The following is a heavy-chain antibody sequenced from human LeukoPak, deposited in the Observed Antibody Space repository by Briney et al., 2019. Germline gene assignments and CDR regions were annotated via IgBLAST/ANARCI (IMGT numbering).Heavy chain of an antibody. CDR1: GYTFTSYG. V-gene: IGHV1-18*01. Sequence: GASVKVSCKASGYTFTSYGISWVRQAPGQGLEWMGWISAYNGNTNYAQKLQGRVTMTTDTSTSTAYMELRSLRSDDTAVYYCARDRRSSSGGDWFDPWGQGTLVTVSS. J-gene: IGHJ5*02. CDR2: ISAYNGNT. CDR3: ARDRRSSSGGDWFDP. D-gene: IGHD6-6*01.